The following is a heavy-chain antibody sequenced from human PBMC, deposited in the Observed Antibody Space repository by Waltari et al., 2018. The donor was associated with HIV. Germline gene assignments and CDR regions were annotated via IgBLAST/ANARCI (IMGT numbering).Heavy chain of an antibody. CDR3: ATGGGTTSIQLYDLDV. Sequence: QVQLIQSGAEVKKPGASVKVSCKVFGYTLTELSMHWVRHAPGKGLGWMGGFDPEVDETIYAQKFQGRVTMTEDTSTDSAYMELSSLTAEDTAVYYCATGGGTTSIQLYDLDVWGQGTTVTVSS. J-gene: IGHJ6*02. CDR1: GYTLTELS. V-gene: IGHV1-24*01. D-gene: IGHD1-26*01. CDR2: FDPEVDET.